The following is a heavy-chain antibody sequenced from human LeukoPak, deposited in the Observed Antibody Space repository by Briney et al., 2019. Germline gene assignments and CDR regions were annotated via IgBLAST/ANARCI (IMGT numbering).Heavy chain of an antibody. CDR1: GITASNFY. Sequence: GGSLRLSCAASGITASNFYMMWVRQAPGKGLEWVSYISNNDVTKYADSVRGRLTISRDNSKNILYLQMNSLRVEDTAMYWCACPYRSRFDYWGQGTLVTVSS. CDR3: ACPYRSRFDY. J-gene: IGHJ4*02. D-gene: IGHD6-13*01. CDR2: ISNNDVT. V-gene: IGHV3-53*01.